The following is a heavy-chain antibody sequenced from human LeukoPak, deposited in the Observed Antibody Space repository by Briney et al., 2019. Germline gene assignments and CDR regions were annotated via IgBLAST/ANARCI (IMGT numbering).Heavy chain of an antibody. V-gene: IGHV4-34*01. D-gene: IGHD2-2*01. CDR2: INHSGST. Sequence: SETLPLTCAVYGGSFSGYYWSWIRQPPRKGLEWIGEINHSGSTNYNPSLKSRVTISVDTSKNQFSLKLSSVTAADTAVYYCARKRDIVVVPASLEPNAFDIWGQGTMVTVSS. CDR1: GGSFSGYY. CDR3: ARKRDIVVVPASLEPNAFDI. J-gene: IGHJ3*02.